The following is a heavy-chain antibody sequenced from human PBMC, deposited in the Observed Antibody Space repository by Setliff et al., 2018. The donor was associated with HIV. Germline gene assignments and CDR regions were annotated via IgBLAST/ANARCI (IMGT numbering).Heavy chain of an antibody. V-gene: IGHV3-9*01. CDR3: AKVPRVATPYFDY. CDR1: GFTFGDYA. J-gene: IGHJ4*02. Sequence: GGSLRLSCAASGFTFGDYAMHWVRQAPGKGLEWVSGISWNSGSIGYADSVKGRFTISRDNAKNSLYLQMNSLRAEDTALYYCAKVPRVATPYFDYWGQGTLVTVSS. CDR2: ISWNSGSI. D-gene: IGHD5-12*01.